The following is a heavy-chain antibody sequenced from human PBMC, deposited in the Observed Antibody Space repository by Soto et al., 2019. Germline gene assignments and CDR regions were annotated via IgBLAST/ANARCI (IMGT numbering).Heavy chain of an antibody. CDR2: FYYSGST. CDR1: GGSISSSNYY. J-gene: IGHJ5*02. CDR3: ARPIEGGSSGYYH. V-gene: IGHV4-39*01. Sequence: SETLSLTCTVSGGSISSSNYYWAWIRQPPGKGLEWIGSFYYSGSTYYKPSLKSRVSISVDTSKNQFSLKLSSVTAADTAVYYCARPIEGGSSGYYHWGQGTLVTVSS. D-gene: IGHD3-22*01.